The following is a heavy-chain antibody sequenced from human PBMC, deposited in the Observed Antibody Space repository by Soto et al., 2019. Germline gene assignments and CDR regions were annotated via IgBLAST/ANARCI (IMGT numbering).Heavy chain of an antibody. Sequence: SGPALVNPTQTLTLTCTFSGFSLITSLVVVGLILQPPVNALDWLSLIYWNDDKRYSPSLKSRLTITKDTSKNQVVLTMANMDPVDTATYYCAHKRTYYDFWSGYLGDYYYYGMDVWGQGTTVTVSS. J-gene: IGHJ6*02. CDR1: GFSLITSLVV. V-gene: IGHV2-5*01. CDR2: IYWNDDK. D-gene: IGHD3-3*01. CDR3: AHKRTYYDFWSGYLGDYYYYGMDV.